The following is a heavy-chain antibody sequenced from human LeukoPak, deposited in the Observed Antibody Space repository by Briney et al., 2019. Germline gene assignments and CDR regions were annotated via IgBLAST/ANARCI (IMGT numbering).Heavy chain of an antibody. CDR1: GFTFSSYS. Sequence: GGSLRLSCAASGFTFSSYSMNWVRQAPGKGLEWVSSISSSSSYIYYADSVKGRFTISRDNAKNSLYLQMNSLRAEDTAVYYCARDLGRGEVYFDYWGQGTLVTVSS. CDR3: ARDLGRGEVYFDY. J-gene: IGHJ4*02. CDR2: ISSSSSYI. V-gene: IGHV3-21*01. D-gene: IGHD3-16*01.